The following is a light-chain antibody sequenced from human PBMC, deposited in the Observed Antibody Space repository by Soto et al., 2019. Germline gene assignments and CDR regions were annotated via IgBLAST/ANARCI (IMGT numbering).Light chain of an antibody. V-gene: IGLV2-14*01. Sequence: QSVLTQPASVSGSPGQSITISCTGTSSDVGNYDYVSWYQQYPGQVPKLMIYWVSNRPSGVSNRFSGSKSGNTASLTISGLQAEDEADYFCSSYTTTATVLFGGGTKVTDL. J-gene: IGLJ2*01. CDR3: SSYTTTATVL. CDR2: WVS. CDR1: SSDVGNYDY.